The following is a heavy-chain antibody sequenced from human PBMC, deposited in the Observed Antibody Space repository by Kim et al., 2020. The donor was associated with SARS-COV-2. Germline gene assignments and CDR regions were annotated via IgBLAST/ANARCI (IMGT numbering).Heavy chain of an antibody. J-gene: IGHJ4*02. V-gene: IGHV4-59*02. Sequence: TLSLTCTVSGGSVSSYYWSWIRQPPGKGLEWIGYIYYTGSTNYNPSLKSRVTILVDTSKNQFSLKLSSVTAADTAIYYCARGGDYFEYWGQGTLVTASS. CDR2: IYYTGST. CDR1: GGSVSSYY. D-gene: IGHD3-16*01. CDR3: ARGGDYFEY.